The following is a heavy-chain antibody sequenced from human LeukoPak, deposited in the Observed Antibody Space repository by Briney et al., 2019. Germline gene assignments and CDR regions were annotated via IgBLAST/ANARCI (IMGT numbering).Heavy chain of an antibody. CDR1: GFSLTNYW. J-gene: IGHJ3*02. CDR2: INQDGGER. CDR3: ATEVGTPDIRSAFEI. V-gene: IGHV3-7*01. Sequence: QPGGSLRLSCAASGFSLTNYWMSWVRQAPGKGLEWVANINQDGGERNYVDSVKGRFTISRDNAKSSLYLQMNSLRAEDTAVYYCATEVGTPDIRSAFEIWGQGTMVTVSS. D-gene: IGHD2-15*01.